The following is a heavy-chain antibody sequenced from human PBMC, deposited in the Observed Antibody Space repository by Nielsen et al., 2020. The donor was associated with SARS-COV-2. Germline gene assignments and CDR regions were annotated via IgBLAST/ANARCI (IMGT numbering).Heavy chain of an antibody. V-gene: IGHV7-4-1*02. CDR1: GYTFTSYA. CDR2: INTNTGNP. J-gene: IGHJ5*02. Sequence: ASVKVSCKASGYTFTSYAMNWVRQAPGQGLEWMGWINTNTGNPTYAQGFTGRFVFSLDTSVSTAYLRISSLKAEDTAVYYCARDRRIAAAGKGWFDPWGQGTLVPSPQ. CDR3: ARDRRIAAAGKGWFDP. D-gene: IGHD6-13*01.